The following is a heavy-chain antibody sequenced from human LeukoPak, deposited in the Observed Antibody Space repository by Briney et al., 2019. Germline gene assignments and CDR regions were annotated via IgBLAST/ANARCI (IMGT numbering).Heavy chain of an antibody. CDR1: GNSISSGGYY. CDR2: SYYSGST. D-gene: IGHD2-15*01. V-gene: IGHV4-31*03. J-gene: IGHJ4*02. Sequence: SETLSLTCTVSGNSISSGGYYWSWIRQHPGKGLEWIGYSYYSGSTSYNPSLKSRVAMSVDTSKNQLSLRLSSVTAADTAVYYCAKYCSGSRCYSGIDYWGQGTLVTVSS. CDR3: AKYCSGSRCYSGIDY.